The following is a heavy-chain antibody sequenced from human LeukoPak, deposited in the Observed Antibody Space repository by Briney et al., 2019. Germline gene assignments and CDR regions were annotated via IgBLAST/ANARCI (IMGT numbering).Heavy chain of an antibody. CDR1: GFTFSHYG. D-gene: IGHD4-11*01. CDR3: AKDAQRGLDYSNSLDY. J-gene: IGHJ4*02. V-gene: IGHV3-33*06. CDR2: IWSDASDK. Sequence: GRSLRLSCSASGFTFSHYGMHWVRQAPGTGLEWVAVIWSDASDKYYANSVKGRFTISRDNFKNSLYLQMNSLRADDTAVYYCAKDAQRGLDYSNSLDYWGQGTRVTVSS.